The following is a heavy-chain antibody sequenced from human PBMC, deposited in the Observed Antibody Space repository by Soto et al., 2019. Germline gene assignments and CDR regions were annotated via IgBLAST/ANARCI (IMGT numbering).Heavy chain of an antibody. D-gene: IGHD3-9*01. CDR3: ARDSPVLRYFDWSPNSAFDI. J-gene: IGHJ3*02. V-gene: IGHV6-1*01. CDR2: TYYRSKWYN. Sequence: SQTLSLTCAISGDSVSSNIAVWNWIRQSPSRGLEWLGRTYYRSKWYNDYAVSVKSRITINPDTSKNQFSLQLNSVTPEDTAVYYCARDSPVLRYFDWSPNSAFDIWGQGTMVTVSS. CDR1: GDSVSSNIAV.